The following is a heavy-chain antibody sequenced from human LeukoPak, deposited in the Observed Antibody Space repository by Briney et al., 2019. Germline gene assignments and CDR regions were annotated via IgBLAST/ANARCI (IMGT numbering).Heavy chain of an antibody. V-gene: IGHV1-18*01. D-gene: IGHD3-3*01. CDR3: ARDEGYYDFWSGYWGYYYGMDV. CDR2: ISAYNGNT. J-gene: IGHJ6*02. CDR1: GYTFTSYG. Sequence: ASVKVSCKASGYTFTSYGISWVRQAPGQWLEWMGWISAYNGNTNYAQKLQGRVTMTTDTSTSTAYMELRSLRSDDTAVYYCARDEGYYDFWSGYWGYYYGMDVWGQGTTVTVSS.